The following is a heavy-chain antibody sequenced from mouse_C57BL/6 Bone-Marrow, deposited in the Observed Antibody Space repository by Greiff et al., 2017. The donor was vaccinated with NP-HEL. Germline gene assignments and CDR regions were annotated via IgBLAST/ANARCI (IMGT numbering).Heavy chain of an antibody. D-gene: IGHD2-4*01. V-gene: IGHV3-1*01. CDR3: ARGDYDYWYFDV. CDR2: ISYSGST. Sequence: EVQRVESGPGMVKPSQSLSLTCTVTGYSITSGYDWHWIRHFPGNKLEWMGYISYSGSTNYNPSLKSRISITHDTSKNHFFLKLNSVTTEDTATYYCARGDYDYWYFDVWGTGTTVTVSS. CDR1: GYSITSGYD. J-gene: IGHJ1*03.